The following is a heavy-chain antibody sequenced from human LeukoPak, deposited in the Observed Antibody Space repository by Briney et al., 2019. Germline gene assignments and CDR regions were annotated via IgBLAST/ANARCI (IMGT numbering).Heavy chain of an antibody. J-gene: IGHJ6*03. CDR2: IYYSGST. V-gene: IGHV4-59*12. CDR3: ARGGYCSSTSCSYYYYYYMDV. D-gene: IGHD2-2*01. CDR1: GGSISSYY. Sequence: SETLSLTCTVSGGSISSYYWSWIRQPPGKGLEWIGYIYYSGSTNYNPSLKSRVTISVDTSKNQFSLKLSSVTAADTAVYYCARGGYCSSTSCSYYYYYYMDVWGKGTTVTVSS.